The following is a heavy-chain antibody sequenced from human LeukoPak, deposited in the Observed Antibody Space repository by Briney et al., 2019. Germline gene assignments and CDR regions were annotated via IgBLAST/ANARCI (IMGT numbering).Heavy chain of an antibody. CDR1: GFTFRNYV. Sequence: GGSLRLSCSASGFTFRNYVMHWVRQAPGKGLEWVAVIWYDGSNKYYADSVKGRFTISRDNSKNTLYLQMNSLRAEDTAVYYCARMAAGGDYWGQGTLVTVSS. J-gene: IGHJ4*02. V-gene: IGHV3-33*08. CDR3: ARMAAGGDY. CDR2: IWYDGSNK. D-gene: IGHD6-13*01.